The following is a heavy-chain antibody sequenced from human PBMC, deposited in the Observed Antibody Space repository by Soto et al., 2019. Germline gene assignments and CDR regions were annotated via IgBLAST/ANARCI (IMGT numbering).Heavy chain of an antibody. CDR2: IYYSGST. V-gene: IGHV4-31*03. Sequence: PSETLSLTCTVSGGSISIGGYYWSWIRQHPGKGLEWIGYIYYSGSTYYNPSLKSRVTISVDTSKNQFSLKLSSVTAADTAVYYCARRDYIWGSYRPVPHAFDIWGQGTMVTVSS. D-gene: IGHD3-16*02. CDR1: GGSISIGGYY. CDR3: ARRDYIWGSYRPVPHAFDI. J-gene: IGHJ3*02.